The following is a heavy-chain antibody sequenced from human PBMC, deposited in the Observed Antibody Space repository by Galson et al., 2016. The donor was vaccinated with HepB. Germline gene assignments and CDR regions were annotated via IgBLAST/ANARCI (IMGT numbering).Heavy chain of an antibody. CDR1: GFTFNIYA. J-gene: IGHJ6*02. V-gene: IGHV3-23*01. CDR3: AKDSSGRKVFTMVRELSSMDV. CDR2: ISGSGGST. D-gene: IGHD3-10*01. Sequence: SLRLSCAASGFTFNIYAMSWVRQAPGKGLEWVSGISGSGGSTYYADSVKGRFTISRDNSKNTLYLQMNSLRAEDTAVCYCAKDSSGRKVFTMVRELSSMDVWGQGTTVIVSS.